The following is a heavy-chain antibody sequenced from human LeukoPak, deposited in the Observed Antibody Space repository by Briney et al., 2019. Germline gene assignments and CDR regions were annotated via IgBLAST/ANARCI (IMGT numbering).Heavy chain of an antibody. Sequence: SVKVSCKASGGTFSSYAISWVRQAPGQGLEWMGRIIPIFGIANYAQKFQGRVTITADKSTSTAYMELSSLRSEDTAVYYCAVTGCGGDCYTYGYCYYGMDVWGQGTTVTVSS. D-gene: IGHD2-21*02. CDR2: IIPIFGIA. J-gene: IGHJ6*02. V-gene: IGHV1-69*04. CDR1: GGTFSSYA. CDR3: AVTGCGGDCYTYGYCYYGMDV.